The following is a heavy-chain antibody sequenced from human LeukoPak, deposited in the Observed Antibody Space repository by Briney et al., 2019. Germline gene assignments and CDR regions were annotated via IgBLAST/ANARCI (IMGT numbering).Heavy chain of an antibody. D-gene: IGHD1-26*01. CDR2: IYYSGST. Sequence: SETLSLTCTVSGGSISSGDYYWSWIRQPPGKGLEWIGYIYYSGSTYYNPSLKSRVTISVDTSKNQFSLKLSSVTAADTAVYYCARGQSLDHRNPIVGATMGDYWGQGTLVTVSS. CDR1: GGSISSGDYY. V-gene: IGHV4-30-4*01. J-gene: IGHJ4*02. CDR3: ARGQSLDHRNPIVGATMGDY.